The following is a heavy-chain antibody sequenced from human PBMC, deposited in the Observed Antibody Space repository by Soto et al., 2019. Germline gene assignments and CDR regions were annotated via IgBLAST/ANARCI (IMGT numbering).Heavy chain of an antibody. CDR3: ARSGMATTSDYYYYYGMDV. J-gene: IGHJ6*02. CDR2: IIPIFGTA. Sequence: QVQLVQSGAEVKKPGSSVKVSCKASGGTFSSYAISCVRQAPGQGLEWMGGIIPIFGTANYAQKFQGRVTITADESTSTAYMELSSLRSEDTAVYYCARSGMATTSDYYYYYGMDVWGQGTTVTVSS. V-gene: IGHV1-69*01. CDR1: GGTFSSYA. D-gene: IGHD3-10*01.